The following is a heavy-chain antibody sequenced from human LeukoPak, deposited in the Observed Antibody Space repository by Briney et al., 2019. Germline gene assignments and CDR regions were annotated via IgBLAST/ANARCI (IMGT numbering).Heavy chain of an antibody. Sequence: SETLSLTCTVSGGSISSYYWSWLRQPPGKGLEWIGYIYSSGGTNYNPSLKSRVTISVDTSKNQFSLKLSSVTAADTAYYYCARVPYGGSASLSDYWGQGTLVTVSS. V-gene: IGHV4-59*01. J-gene: IGHJ4*02. D-gene: IGHD6-6*01. CDR3: ARVPYGGSASLSDY. CDR2: IYSSGGT. CDR1: GGSISSYY.